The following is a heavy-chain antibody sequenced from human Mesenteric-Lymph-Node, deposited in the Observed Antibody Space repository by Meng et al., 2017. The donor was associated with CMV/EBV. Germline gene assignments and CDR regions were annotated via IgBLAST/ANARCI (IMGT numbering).Heavy chain of an antibody. J-gene: IGHJ5*02. CDR2: TSPYNGHT. CDR3: ARSLRNLDWFYTWFDP. Sequence: ASVKVSCKASGYTFSRYAISWVRQAPGQGLECMGWTSPYNGHTKYAQKFQGRVTMTTDTSTNTAYMELSGLRSEDTAVYYCARSLRNLDWFYTWFDPWGQGTLVTVSS. V-gene: IGHV1-18*01. D-gene: IGHD3-9*01. CDR1: GYTFSRYA.